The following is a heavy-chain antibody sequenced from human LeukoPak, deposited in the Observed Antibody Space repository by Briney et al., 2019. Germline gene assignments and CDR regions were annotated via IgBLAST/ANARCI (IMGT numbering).Heavy chain of an antibody. CDR3: AGELQPHYYYYGMDV. CDR1: GGTFSSYA. V-gene: IGHV1-69*01. D-gene: IGHD4-11*01. CDR2: IIPIFGTA. Sequence: ASVKVSCKASGGTFSSYAISWVRQAPGQGLEWMGGIIPIFGTANYAQKFQGRVTITADESTSTAYMELSSLRSEDTAVYYCAGELQPHYYYYGMDVWGQGTTVTVSS. J-gene: IGHJ6*02.